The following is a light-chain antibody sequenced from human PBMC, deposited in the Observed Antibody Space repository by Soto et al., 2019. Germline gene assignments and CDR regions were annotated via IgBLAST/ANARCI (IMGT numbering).Light chain of an antibody. J-gene: IGLJ3*02. CDR2: DVS. Sequence: QSALTQPRSVSGSPGQSVTISCTGTRSDVGGYNFVSWFQQHPGNAPKLMIYDVSKRPSGVPDRFSGSKSGKTASLTISGLQAEDEADYHCCSYAGSYTWVFGGGTKLTVL. CDR1: RSDVGGYNF. CDR3: CSYAGSYTWV. V-gene: IGLV2-11*01.